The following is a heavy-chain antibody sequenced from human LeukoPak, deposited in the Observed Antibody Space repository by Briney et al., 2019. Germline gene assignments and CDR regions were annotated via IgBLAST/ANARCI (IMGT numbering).Heavy chain of an antibody. Sequence: KASETLSLTCTVSGGSISSGGYYWSWIRQHPGKGLEWIGYIYYSGSTYYNPSLKSRVTISVDTSKDQFSLKLSSVTAADTAVYYCARGDYGGNEYYFDYWGQGTLVTVSP. CDR2: IYYSGST. J-gene: IGHJ4*02. V-gene: IGHV4-31*03. CDR1: GGSISSGGYY. D-gene: IGHD4-23*01. CDR3: ARGDYGGNEYYFDY.